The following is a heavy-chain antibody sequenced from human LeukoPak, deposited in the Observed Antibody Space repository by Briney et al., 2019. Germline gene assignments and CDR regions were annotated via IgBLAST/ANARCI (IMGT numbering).Heavy chain of an antibody. Sequence: PGGSLRLSCAASGFTFSSYAMHWVRQAPGKGLEYVSAISSNGGSTYYANSVKGRFTISRDNSKNTLYLQMGSLRAEDMAEYYCAKDSLVPDYWGQGTLVTVSS. CDR1: GFTFSSYA. D-gene: IGHD2-8*02. CDR2: ISSNGGST. V-gene: IGHV3-64*01. J-gene: IGHJ4*02. CDR3: AKDSLVPDY.